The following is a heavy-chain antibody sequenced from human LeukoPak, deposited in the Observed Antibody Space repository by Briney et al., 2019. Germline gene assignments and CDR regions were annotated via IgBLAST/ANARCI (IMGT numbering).Heavy chain of an antibody. Sequence: ASVKVSCKVSGYTLTELSMHWVRQAPGKGLEWMGGFDPEDGETIYAQKFQGRVTMTEDTSTDTAYMELSSLRSEDTAVYYCARGGAIVGATPFDYWGQGTLVTVSS. CDR1: GYTLTELS. CDR2: FDPEDGET. V-gene: IGHV1-24*01. CDR3: ARGGAIVGATPFDY. J-gene: IGHJ4*02. D-gene: IGHD1-26*01.